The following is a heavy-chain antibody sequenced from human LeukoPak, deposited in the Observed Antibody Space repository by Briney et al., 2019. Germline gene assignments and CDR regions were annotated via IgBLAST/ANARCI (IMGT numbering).Heavy chain of an antibody. D-gene: IGHD1-26*01. Sequence: GGSLRLSCAASGFTFSSYAMHWVRQAPGKGLEWVAVISYDGSNKYYADSVKGRFTISRDNSKNTLYLQMNSLRAEDTAVYCCARGRGSYTLLDAFDIWGQGTMVTVSS. V-gene: IGHV3-30*04. CDR1: GFTFSSYA. CDR2: ISYDGSNK. CDR3: ARGRGSYTLLDAFDI. J-gene: IGHJ3*02.